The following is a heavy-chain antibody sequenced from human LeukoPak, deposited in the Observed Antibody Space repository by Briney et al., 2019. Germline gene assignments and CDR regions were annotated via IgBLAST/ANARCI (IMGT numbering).Heavy chain of an antibody. D-gene: IGHD1-1*01. CDR1: GGSISSGDYY. V-gene: IGHV4-30-4*01. CDR2: IYYGGST. CDR3: AREIAAQSGLDY. J-gene: IGHJ4*02. Sequence: SETLSPTCTVSGGSISSGDYYWSWIRQPPGKGLEWIGYIYYGGSTYYNPSLKSRVTISVDTSKNQFSLKLSSVTAADTAVYYCAREIAAQSGLDYWGQGTLVTVSS.